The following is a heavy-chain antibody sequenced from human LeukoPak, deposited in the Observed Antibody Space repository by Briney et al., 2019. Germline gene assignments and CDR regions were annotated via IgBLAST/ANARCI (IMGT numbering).Heavy chain of an antibody. V-gene: IGHV3-48*03. Sequence: PGGSLRLPCAASGFTFSSYEMNWVRQAPGKGLEWVSYISSSGSTIYYADSVKGRFTISRDNAKNSLYLQMNSLRAEDTAVYYCASRAARRSHWGQGTLVTVSS. CDR3: ASRAARRSH. CDR2: ISSSGSTI. D-gene: IGHD6-6*01. CDR1: GFTFSSYE. J-gene: IGHJ4*02.